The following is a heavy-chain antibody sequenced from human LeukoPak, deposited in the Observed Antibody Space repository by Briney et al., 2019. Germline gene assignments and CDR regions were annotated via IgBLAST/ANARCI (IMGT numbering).Heavy chain of an antibody. CDR3: AREYYDSSPGAFDI. CDR1: GYTFTSYY. D-gene: IGHD3-22*01. J-gene: IGHJ3*02. CDR2: INPSGGST. V-gene: IGHV1-46*01. Sequence: ASVKVSCKASGYTFTSYYLHWVRQAPGQGLKWMGIINPSGGSTSYAQKFQGRVTMTRNTSISTAYMELSSLRSEDTAVYYCAREYYDSSPGAFDIWGQGTMVTVSS.